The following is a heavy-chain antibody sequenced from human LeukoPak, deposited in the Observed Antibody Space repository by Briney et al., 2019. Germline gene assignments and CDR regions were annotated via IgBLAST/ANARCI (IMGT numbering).Heavy chain of an antibody. CDR2: ISTGGSTI. Sequence: PGGSLRLSCAASGFTFSTYSMNWVRQAPGKGLDWVSYISTGGSTIYYADSVKGRFTISRDNAKNSLYLQMNSLRAEDTAVYYCTRDTWLTTVTSWGNSFDIWGRGTMVTVSS. CDR1: GFTFSTYS. J-gene: IGHJ3*02. V-gene: IGHV3-48*04. D-gene: IGHD4-17*01. CDR3: TRDTWLTTVTSWGNSFDI.